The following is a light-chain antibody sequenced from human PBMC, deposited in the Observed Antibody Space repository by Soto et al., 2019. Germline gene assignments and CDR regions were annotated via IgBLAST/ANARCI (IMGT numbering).Light chain of an antibody. CDR2: NVS. V-gene: IGLV2-14*01. CDR3: SSYTSISTVV. J-gene: IGLJ2*01. Sequence: QSALTQPASVSGSPGQSITISCTGTSSDVGGYNYVSWYQQHPDKAPKLVIYNVSNRPSGVSDRFSGSKSGNTASLIISGLQAEDEADYYCSSYTSISTVVFGGGTKLTVL. CDR1: SSDVGGYNY.